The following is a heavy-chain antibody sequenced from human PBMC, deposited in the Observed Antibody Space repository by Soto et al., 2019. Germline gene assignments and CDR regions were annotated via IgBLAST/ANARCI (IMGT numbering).Heavy chain of an antibody. Sequence: QVHLVQSGAEVKNPGASVKVSCKGSGYDFTTYGITWVRQAPGQGLEWMAWISAHNGKTNYAPNPXGXVXXTRDTSTSTAYIELRSLRSDDTAVYYCARGRYGDYWGQGALVTVSS. CDR1: GYDFTTYG. V-gene: IGHV1-18*01. J-gene: IGHJ4*02. D-gene: IGHD1-1*01. CDR3: ARGRYGDY. CDR2: ISAHNGKT.